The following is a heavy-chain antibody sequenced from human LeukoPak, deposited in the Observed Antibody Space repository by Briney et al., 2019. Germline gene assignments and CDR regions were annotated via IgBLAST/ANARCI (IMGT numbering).Heavy chain of an antibody. CDR2: INPNSGGT. D-gene: IGHD6-13*01. J-gene: IGHJ3*02. Sequence: ASVKVSCKASGYTFTGYYMHWVRQAPGQGLEWMGWINPNSGGTNYAQKFQGRVTMTRDTSISTAYMELSRLRSDDTAVYYCARATGIAAAAEAFDIWGQGTMVTVPS. CDR1: GYTFTGYY. CDR3: ARATGIAAAAEAFDI. V-gene: IGHV1-2*02.